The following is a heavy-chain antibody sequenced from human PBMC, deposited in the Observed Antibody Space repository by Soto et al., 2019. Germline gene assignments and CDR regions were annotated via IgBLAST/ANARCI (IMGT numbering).Heavy chain of an antibody. J-gene: IGHJ4*02. CDR1: GDSFSDYY. CDR2: IDHSGST. D-gene: IGHD3-22*01. V-gene: IGHV4-34*01. Sequence: TSETLSLTCTVNGDSFSDYYWNWIRQPPGKGLEWIGEIDHSGSTNYNPSLKSRVTISVDTSKNQFSLKLSSVTAADTAVYYCARQYYDSSAEGYFDYWGQGTLVTVSS. CDR3: ARQYYDSSAEGYFDY.